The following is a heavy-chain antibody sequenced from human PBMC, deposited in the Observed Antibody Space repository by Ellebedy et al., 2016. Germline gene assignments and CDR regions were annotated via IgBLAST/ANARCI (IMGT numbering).Heavy chain of an antibody. CDR2: IKGDGNYI. CDR3: ATAFYHYGAFNV. Sequence: GGSLRLXXAASGFSFSDYWMYWVRHTPGKGLMWVSRIKGDGNYIAYADSVEGRFTVSRDNAKNTLSLQMNNLRAEDTAIYYCATAFYHYGAFNVWGQGTMVTVSS. D-gene: IGHD5-12*01. J-gene: IGHJ3*01. V-gene: IGHV3-74*01. CDR1: GFSFSDYW.